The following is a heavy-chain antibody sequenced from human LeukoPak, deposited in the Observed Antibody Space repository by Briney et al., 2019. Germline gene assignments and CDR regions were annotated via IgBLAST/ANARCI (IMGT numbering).Heavy chain of an antibody. D-gene: IGHD3-10*01. CDR2: ISWNSGSI. V-gene: IGHV3-9*01. CDR3: AKAMITMVRGVIISMDAFDI. J-gene: IGHJ3*02. CDR1: GFTFSSYA. Sequence: GGSLRLSCAASGFTFSSYAMSWVRQAPGKGLEWVSGISWNSGSIGYADSVKGRFTISRDNAKNSLYLQMNSLRAEDTALYYCAKAMITMVRGVIISMDAFDIWGQGTMVTVSS.